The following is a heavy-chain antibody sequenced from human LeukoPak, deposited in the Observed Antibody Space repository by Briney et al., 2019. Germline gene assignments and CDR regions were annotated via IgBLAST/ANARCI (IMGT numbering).Heavy chain of an antibody. CDR2: IQTSGRV. CDR1: GGSVTSGPNY. CDR3: ARDRGNGDYGDYFDY. J-gene: IGHJ4*02. V-gene: IGHV4-61*02. D-gene: IGHD4-17*01. Sequence: KPSQTLSLTCSVSGGSVTSGPNYWNWMRRPAGQGLEWIGRIQTSGRVNYNPSLKSRVTVYLDTPKNLCSLQLTSVTAADTAVYYCARDRGNGDYGDYFDYWGQGTQVTVSS.